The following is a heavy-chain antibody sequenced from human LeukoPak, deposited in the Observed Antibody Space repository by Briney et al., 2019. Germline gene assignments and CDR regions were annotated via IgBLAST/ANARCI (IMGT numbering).Heavy chain of an antibody. D-gene: IGHD2-15*01. CDR3: AKGGANIVVVVAPRDYYGMDV. Sequence: GGSLRLSCAASGFTFSSYWMSWVRQAPGKGLEWVANIKQDGSEKYYVDSVKGRFTISRDNAKNSLYLQMNSLRAEDTAVYYCAKGGANIVVVVAPRDYYGMDVWGQGTTVTVSS. J-gene: IGHJ6*02. CDR1: GFTFSSYW. V-gene: IGHV3-7*01. CDR2: IKQDGSEK.